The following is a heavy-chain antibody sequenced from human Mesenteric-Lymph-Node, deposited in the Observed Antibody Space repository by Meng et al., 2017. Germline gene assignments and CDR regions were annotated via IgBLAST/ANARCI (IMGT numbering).Heavy chain of an antibody. J-gene: IGHJ4*02. Sequence: VQLVQSGAEVKKPGSSGKVACKTSGDSFSTQTFSWVRQAPGQGLEWMGWINRYNGNTDYAQKFQGRVTMTTDTSTSTAYMELRSLKSDDTAVYYCANRGNPYLDCWGQGTLVTVSS. V-gene: IGHV1-18*01. CDR2: INRYNGNT. CDR3: ANRGNPYLDC. CDR1: GDSFSTQT.